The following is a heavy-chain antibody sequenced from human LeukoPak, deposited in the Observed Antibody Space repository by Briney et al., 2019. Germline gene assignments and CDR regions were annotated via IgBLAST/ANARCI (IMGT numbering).Heavy chain of an antibody. Sequence: QPGGSLRLSCAASGFTINNNYMNWVRQAPGKGLEWVSVIYSGGNTYYADSVKGRFTISRDNSKNTPYLQMNSLRAEDTAVYYCAKKDNGNYFNFDYWGQGTLVTVSS. V-gene: IGHV3-66*01. D-gene: IGHD2/OR15-2a*01. CDR2: IYSGGNT. CDR1: GFTINNNY. J-gene: IGHJ4*02. CDR3: AKKDNGNYFNFDY.